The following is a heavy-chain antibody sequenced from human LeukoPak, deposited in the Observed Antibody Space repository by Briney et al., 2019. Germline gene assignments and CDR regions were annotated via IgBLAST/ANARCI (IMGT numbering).Heavy chain of an antibody. V-gene: IGHV5-51*01. CDR1: GYSFTSYW. Sequence: GESLKISCKGTGYSFTSYWVGWVRQMPGKGLEWMGIIYLGDSDTKYSPSFQGQVTISADKSISTAYLQWSSLKASDTAMYYCARLSSSGATGSLDYWGQGTLVTVSS. CDR3: ARLSSSGATGSLDY. J-gene: IGHJ4*02. D-gene: IGHD5-12*01. CDR2: IYLGDSDT.